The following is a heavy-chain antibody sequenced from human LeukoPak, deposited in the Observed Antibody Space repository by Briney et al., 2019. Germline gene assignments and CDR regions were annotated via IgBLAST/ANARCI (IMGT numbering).Heavy chain of an antibody. CDR1: GFTFSSYS. Sequence: GGSLRLSCAASGFTFSSYSMNWVRQAPGKGLEWVSSISSSSSYIYYADSVKGRFTISRDNAKNSLYLQMNSLRAEDTAVYCCARKPPIDYALDYWGQGTLVTVSS. CDR2: ISSSSSYI. J-gene: IGHJ4*02. V-gene: IGHV3-21*01. CDR3: ARKPPIDYALDY. D-gene: IGHD4-17*01.